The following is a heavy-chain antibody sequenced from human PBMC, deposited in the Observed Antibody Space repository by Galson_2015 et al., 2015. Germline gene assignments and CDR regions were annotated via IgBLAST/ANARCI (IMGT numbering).Heavy chain of an antibody. CDR2: INAGGGDT. Sequence: RLEWMGWINAGGGDTKYSQNFQGRVTITRDTSANTAYMELSSLRSEDTAVYYCARTTDGYDWGTFDYWGQGTLVTVSS. J-gene: IGHJ4*02. V-gene: IGHV1-3*01. D-gene: IGHD5-12*01. CDR3: ARTTDGYDWGTFDY.